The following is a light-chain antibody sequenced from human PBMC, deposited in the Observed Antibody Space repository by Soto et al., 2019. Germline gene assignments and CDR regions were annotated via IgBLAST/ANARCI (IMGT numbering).Light chain of an antibody. J-gene: IGKJ3*01. CDR2: WAS. CDR3: QQHYSAPFT. V-gene: IGKV4-1*01. Sequence: DIVMTQSPDSLAVSPGERTTINCRSSQSVLYSSNNKNYLSWYQQKPGQPPKLLISWASTRGSGVPDRFRGSGSGTDFTLTISSLQAEDVAVYYCQQHYSAPFTFGPGTKVDIK. CDR1: QSVLYSSNNKNY.